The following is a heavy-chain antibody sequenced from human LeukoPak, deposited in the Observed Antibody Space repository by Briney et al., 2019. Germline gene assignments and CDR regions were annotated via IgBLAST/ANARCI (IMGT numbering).Heavy chain of an antibody. J-gene: IGHJ1*01. CDR3: VREREGSNSEH. CDR1: GFTFSSYA. V-gene: IGHV3-23*01. CDR2: ISGSGGST. Sequence: GGSLRLSCAASGFTFSSYAMSWVRQAPGKGLEWVSAISGSGGSTYYPDSVKGRFTISGDGSKNTLYLQLNSLRTEDTAIYYCVREREGSNSEHWGQGTLVTVSS. D-gene: IGHD1-26*01.